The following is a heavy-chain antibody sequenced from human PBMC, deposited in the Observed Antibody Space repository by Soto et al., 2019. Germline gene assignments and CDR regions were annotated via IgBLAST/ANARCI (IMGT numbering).Heavy chain of an antibody. V-gene: IGHV4-39*01. Sequence: PSETLSLTCAVSGHSIRSNTWWGWIRQPPGKGMEWIGSIYYSGSTYYNPSLKSRVTIYVDTSKNHFSLKFSSVTAADTSVYYCARLSYDILTGYYRGFGYWGQGTLVTVSS. CDR1: GHSIRSNTW. CDR2: IYYSGST. J-gene: IGHJ4*02. CDR3: ARLSYDILTGYYRGFGY. D-gene: IGHD3-9*01.